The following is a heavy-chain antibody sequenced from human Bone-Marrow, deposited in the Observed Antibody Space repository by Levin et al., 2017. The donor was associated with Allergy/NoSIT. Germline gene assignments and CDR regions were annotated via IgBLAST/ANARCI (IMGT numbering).Heavy chain of an antibody. D-gene: IGHD3-22*01. CDR1: GDSVSSNSAA. J-gene: IGHJ4*02. CDR2: TYYRSKWYN. V-gene: IGHV6-1*01. Sequence: SQTLSLTCAVSGDSVSSNSAAWNWIRQSPSRGLEWLGRTYYRSKWYNDYAVSVKSRITINPDTSKNQFSLQLNSVTPEDTAVYFCARAYYDNNDYSILDFWGQGTLVTVSS. CDR3: ARAYYDNNDYSILDF.